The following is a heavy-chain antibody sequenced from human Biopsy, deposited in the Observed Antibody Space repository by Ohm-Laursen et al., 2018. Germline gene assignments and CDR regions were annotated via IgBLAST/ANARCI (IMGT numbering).Heavy chain of an antibody. CDR1: GYTFTGYH. CDR2: INAKTGDT. D-gene: IGHD3-22*01. J-gene: IGHJ5*02. CDR3: TRGGYYYDSLAYYYWFDP. V-gene: IGHV1-2*02. Sequence: SGKVSCKASGYTFTGYHVHWVRQALGQGLEWMGWINAKTGDTNYAQKFQGRVTMTRDTSISTAYVDLSSLRSDDTAVYYCTRGGYYYDSLAYYYWFDPWGQGTLVTVSS.